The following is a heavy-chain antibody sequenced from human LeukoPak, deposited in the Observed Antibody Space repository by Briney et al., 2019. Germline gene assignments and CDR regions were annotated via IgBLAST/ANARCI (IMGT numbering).Heavy chain of an antibody. V-gene: IGHV3-23*01. D-gene: IGHD3-22*01. CDR3: AKELYYYDSSGSFDY. CDR2: TSVSGGSI. Sequence: PGGSLRLSCAASGFTFSNYAMSWVRQAPGKGLEWVSATSVSGGSIYYADSVKGRFTISRDNSKNTLYLQMNSLRAEDTAVYYCAKELYYYDSSGSFDYWGQGTLVTVSS. J-gene: IGHJ4*02. CDR1: GFTFSNYA.